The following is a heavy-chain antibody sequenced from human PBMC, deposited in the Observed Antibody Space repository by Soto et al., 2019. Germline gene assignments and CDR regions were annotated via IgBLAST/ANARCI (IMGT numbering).Heavy chain of an antibody. CDR2: IYQSGST. D-gene: IGHD6-19*01. J-gene: IGHJ6*03. CDR1: GGSISSSNW. V-gene: IGHV4-4*02. CDR3: ARAAGLSTYYYYMDV. Sequence: QVQLQESGPGLVKPSGTLSLTCGVSGGSISSSNWWSWVRQSPGKGLEWIGEIYQSGSTNYNPSLKSRVTISVDKSKNQFSLKLRSVTAADTAVYYCARAAGLSTYYYYMDVWGKGTKVTVSS.